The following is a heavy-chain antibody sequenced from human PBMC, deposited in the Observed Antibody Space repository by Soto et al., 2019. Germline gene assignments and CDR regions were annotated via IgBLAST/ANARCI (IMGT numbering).Heavy chain of an antibody. D-gene: IGHD2-21*01. CDR3: ASCEYFFDY. Sequence: QVQLQESGPGLVKPSETLSLTCTVSGGSISSYYWSWIRQPPGKGLEWIGYIYYSGSTNYNPSLKRRVTISVDTSKNQFSLKLSSVTAADPAVYYCASCEYFFDYWGQGTLVTVSS. CDR2: IYYSGST. V-gene: IGHV4-59*08. CDR1: GGSISSYY. J-gene: IGHJ4*02.